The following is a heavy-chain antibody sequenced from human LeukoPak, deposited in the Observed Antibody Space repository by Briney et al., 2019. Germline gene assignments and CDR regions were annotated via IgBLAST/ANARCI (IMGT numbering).Heavy chain of an antibody. Sequence: SETLSLTCTVSGGSFSSSYWSWIRQPPGKGLEWIGYIFYSGSTNYNPSLKSRITMSVDMSKDQFSLKLSSVTAADTAVYYCARGPLDSGYTYFDDWGQGTLVTVSS. CDR3: ARGPLDSGYTYFDD. CDR1: GGSFSSSY. J-gene: IGHJ4*02. CDR2: IFYSGST. D-gene: IGHD5-12*01. V-gene: IGHV4-59*01.